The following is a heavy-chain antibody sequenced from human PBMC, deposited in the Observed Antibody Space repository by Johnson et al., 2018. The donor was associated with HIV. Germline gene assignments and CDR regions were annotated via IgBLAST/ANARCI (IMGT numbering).Heavy chain of an antibody. J-gene: IGHJ3*02. CDR1: GFTFDEYG. CDR3: AREWGLLGSVFDI. CDR2: INWNGGST. D-gene: IGHD1-26*01. V-gene: IGHV3-20*04. Sequence: EVQLVESGGGVVRPGGSLRLSCAASGFTFDEYGMSWVRQAPGKGLEWVSGINWNGGSTIYADSVKGRFTISRDNSKNTLYLQMNSLRAEDTAVYYCAREWGLLGSVFDIWGQGTMVTVSS.